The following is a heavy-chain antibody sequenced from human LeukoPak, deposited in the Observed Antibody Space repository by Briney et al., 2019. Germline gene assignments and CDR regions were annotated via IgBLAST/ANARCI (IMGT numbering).Heavy chain of an antibody. J-gene: IGHJ4*02. CDR1: GASISSASYY. CDR2: IYYSGST. Sequence: PSETLSLTCTVSGASISSASYYWSWIRQPPGKRLEWIGYIYYSGSTNYNLSLKSRLTISLDTSKNQFSRNLSSVTAADTAVYYCARVIGAAPYYFDYWGQGTLVTVSS. D-gene: IGHD2/OR15-2a*01. V-gene: IGHV4-61*01. CDR3: ARVIGAAPYYFDY.